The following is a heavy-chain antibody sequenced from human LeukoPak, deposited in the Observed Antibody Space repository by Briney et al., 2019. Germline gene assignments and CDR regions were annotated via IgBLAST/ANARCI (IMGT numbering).Heavy chain of an antibody. Sequence: ASVNVSCKASGYTFTSYGISWVRQAPGQGLEWMGWISAYNGNTNYAQKLQGRVTMTTDTSTSTAYMELSSLRSEDTAVYYCAGAYYHDSSDYYFPLDYWGQGTLVTVSS. CDR2: ISAYNGNT. CDR1: GYTFTSYG. CDR3: AGAYYHDSSDYYFPLDY. D-gene: IGHD3-22*01. V-gene: IGHV1-18*01. J-gene: IGHJ4*02.